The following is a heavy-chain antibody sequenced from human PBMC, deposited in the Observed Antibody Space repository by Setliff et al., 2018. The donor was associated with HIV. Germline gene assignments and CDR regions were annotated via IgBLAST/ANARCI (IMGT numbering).Heavy chain of an antibody. CDR1: GFTFSSCW. D-gene: IGHD3-22*01. CDR3: KADSSGYP. V-gene: IGHV3-73*01. CDR2: IGSKANSYAT. Sequence: GGSLRLSCEASGFTFSSCWMHWVRQASGKGLEWVGRIGSKANSYATAYAASVKGRFTTSREDSKNTAYLQMNSLKTEDTAVYYCKADSSGYPWGQGTLVTVSS. J-gene: IGHJ5*02.